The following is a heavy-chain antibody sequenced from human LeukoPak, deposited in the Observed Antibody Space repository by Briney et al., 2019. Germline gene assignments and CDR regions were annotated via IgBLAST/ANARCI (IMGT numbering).Heavy chain of an antibody. J-gene: IGHJ4*02. Sequence: SETLSLTCTVSGGSISSYYWSWIRQPPGKGLEWIGYIYYSGSTKYNPSLKRRVTISVDTSKSQFSLKLNSVTAADTAVYYCARGPPFDYWGQGTLVTVSS. CDR2: IYYSGST. CDR1: GGSISSYY. V-gene: IGHV4-59*01. CDR3: ARGPPFDY.